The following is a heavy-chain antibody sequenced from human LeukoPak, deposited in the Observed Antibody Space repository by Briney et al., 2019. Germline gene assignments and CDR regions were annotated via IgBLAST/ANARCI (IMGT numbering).Heavy chain of an antibody. Sequence: SETLSLTCTVSGGSISSGSYYWSWIRQPAGKGLEWIGRIYTSGSTNYNPSLKSRVTISVDTSKNQFSLKLSSVTAADTAVYYCARGTFNYYYGMDVWGQGTTVTVS. D-gene: IGHD2/OR15-2a*01. J-gene: IGHJ6*02. CDR2: IYTSGST. V-gene: IGHV4-61*02. CDR1: GGSISSGSYY. CDR3: ARGTFNYYYGMDV.